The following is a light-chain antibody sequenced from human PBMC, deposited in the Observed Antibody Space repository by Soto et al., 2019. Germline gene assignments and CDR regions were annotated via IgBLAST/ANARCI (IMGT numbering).Light chain of an antibody. Sequence: EMFMTQSPATLSVSPGQRATLSCRASQSVSSNLAWYQQKPGQAPRLLIYGASTRATGIPARFSGSGSGTEFTLTISSLQSEDFAVYYCQQYNNWPQTFGQGTKVDIK. CDR2: GAS. CDR1: QSVSSN. CDR3: QQYNNWPQT. V-gene: IGKV3-15*01. J-gene: IGKJ1*01.